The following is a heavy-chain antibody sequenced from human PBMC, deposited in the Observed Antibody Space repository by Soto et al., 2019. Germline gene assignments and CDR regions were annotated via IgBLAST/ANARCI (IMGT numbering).Heavy chain of an antibody. CDR1: GYTFTSYA. V-gene: IGHV1-69*04. J-gene: IGHJ2*01. Sequence: SVKVSCKASGYTFTSYAMHWVRQAPGQRLEWMGRIIPILGIANYAQKFQGRVTITADKSTSTAYMELSSLRSEDTAVYYCARAGYSSGYFDLWGRGTLVTVSS. CDR3: ARAGYSSGYFDL. CDR2: IIPILGIA. D-gene: IGHD6-19*01.